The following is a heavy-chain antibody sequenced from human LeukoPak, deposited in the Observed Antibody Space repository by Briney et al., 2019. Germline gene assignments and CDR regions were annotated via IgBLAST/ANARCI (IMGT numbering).Heavy chain of an antibody. D-gene: IGHD6-13*01. CDR2: ISSSSSYI. V-gene: IGHV3-21*01. CDR3: AKVRIIAAPGEFDY. Sequence: GGSLRLSCAASGFTFSGYNMNWVRQAPGKGLEWVSSISSSSSYIYYADSVKGRFTISRDISKNTLYLQMNSLRAEDTAVYYCAKVRIIAAPGEFDYWGQGTLVTVSS. CDR1: GFTFSGYN. J-gene: IGHJ4*02.